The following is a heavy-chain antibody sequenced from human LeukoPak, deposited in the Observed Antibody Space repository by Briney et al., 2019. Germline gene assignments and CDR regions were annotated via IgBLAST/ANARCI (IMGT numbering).Heavy chain of an antibody. D-gene: IGHD2-21*02. Sequence: GASVKVSCKASGYTFTSYDINWVRQATGQGLEWMGWVNPNSGNTGYAQKFQGRVTMTRNTSISTAYMELSSLRSEDTAVYYCARGPTLEHCGGDCYKYWGQGTLVTVAS. V-gene: IGHV1-8*01. J-gene: IGHJ4*02. CDR3: ARGPTLEHCGGDCYKY. CDR2: VNPNSGNT. CDR1: GYTFTSYD.